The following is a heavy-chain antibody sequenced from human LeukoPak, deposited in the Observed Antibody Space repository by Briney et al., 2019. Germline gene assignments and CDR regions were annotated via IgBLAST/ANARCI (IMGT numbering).Heavy chain of an antibody. J-gene: IGHJ4*02. V-gene: IGHV3-7*01. CDR3: ARDSSHCSGGSCYSVY. D-gene: IGHD2-15*01. Sequence: PGVSLRLSCAASGFTFGSYWMSWVRQAPGKGLEWVANIKQDGSEKYYVDSVKGRFTISRDNAKNSLYLQMNSLRAEDTAVYYCARDSSHCSGGSCYSVYWGQGTLVTVSS. CDR2: IKQDGSEK. CDR1: GFTFGSYW.